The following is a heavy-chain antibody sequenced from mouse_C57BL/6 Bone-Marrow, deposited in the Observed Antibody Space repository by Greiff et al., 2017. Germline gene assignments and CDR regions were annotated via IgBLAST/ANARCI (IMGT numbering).Heavy chain of an antibody. Sequence: VQLQQPGAELVKPGASVKLSCKASGYTFTSYWMQWVKQRPGQGLEWIEEIDPSDSYTNYNQKFKGKATLTVDTSSSTAYMQLSSLTSEDSAVYYCARPGSSPYWYFDVWGTGTTVTVSS. J-gene: IGHJ1*03. CDR2: IDPSDSYT. V-gene: IGHV1-50*01. D-gene: IGHD1-1*01. CDR3: ARPGSSPYWYFDV. CDR1: GYTFTSYW.